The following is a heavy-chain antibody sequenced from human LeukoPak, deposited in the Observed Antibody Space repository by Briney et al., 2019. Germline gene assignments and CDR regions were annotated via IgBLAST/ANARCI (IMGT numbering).Heavy chain of an antibody. V-gene: IGHV4-34*01. D-gene: IGHD6-13*01. CDR1: GGSSSGYY. Sequence: SETLSLTCAVYGGSSSGYYWSWIRQPPGKGLEWIGEINHSGSTNYNPSLKSRVTISVDTSKNQFSLKLSSVIAADTAVYYCARGHSSSWYDYWGQGTLVTVSS. J-gene: IGHJ4*02. CDR2: INHSGST. CDR3: ARGHSSSWYDY.